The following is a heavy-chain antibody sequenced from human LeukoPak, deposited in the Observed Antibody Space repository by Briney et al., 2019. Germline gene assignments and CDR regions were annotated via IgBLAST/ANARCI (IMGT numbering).Heavy chain of an antibody. CDR1: GGTFSSYA. V-gene: IGHV1-69*04. CDR3: ARSYGSSGYAHFDY. D-gene: IGHD3-22*01. Sequence: GASVKVSCKASGGTFSSYAISWVRQAPGQGLEWMGRIIPILGIANYAQKFQGRVTMTRDTSTRTVYMELDSLGSEDTAVYYCARSYGSSGYAHFDYWGRGSLVTVSS. J-gene: IGHJ4*02. CDR2: IIPILGIA.